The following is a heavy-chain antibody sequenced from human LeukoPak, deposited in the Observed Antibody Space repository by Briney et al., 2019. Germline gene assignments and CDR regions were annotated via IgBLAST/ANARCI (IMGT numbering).Heavy chain of an antibody. CDR3: ARDWGAYYHFFDY. J-gene: IGHJ4*02. CDR1: GFSMSVYW. V-gene: IGHV3-7*01. CDR2: IKQDGSER. Sequence: GSLRLSCEASGFSMSVYWMSWVRQAPGKGLEWVGNIKQDGSERNYVDSVKGRFTISRDNAKKSLYLQMNSLRAEDTAVYYCARDWGAYYHFFDYWGQGTLVTVSS. D-gene: IGHD3-22*01.